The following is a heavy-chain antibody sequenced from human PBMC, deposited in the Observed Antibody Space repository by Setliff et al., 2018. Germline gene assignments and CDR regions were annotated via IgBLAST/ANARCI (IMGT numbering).Heavy chain of an antibody. CDR1: GGSVNDYY. Sequence: SETLSLTCTISGGSVNDYYWSWIRRPPGKGLEWIGYSYYLGATKYTPSLKSRVTMSVATFESHFSLKLNSLTAADTAVYYCARVTNWGLDLRFDPWGQGILVTSPQ. CDR3: ARVTNWGLDLRFDP. CDR2: SYYLGAT. J-gene: IGHJ5*02. D-gene: IGHD7-27*01. V-gene: IGHV4-59*02.